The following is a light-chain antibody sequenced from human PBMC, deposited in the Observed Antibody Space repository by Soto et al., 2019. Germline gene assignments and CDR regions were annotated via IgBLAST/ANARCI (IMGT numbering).Light chain of an antibody. CDR2: GAS. CDR3: QQYGRTPRT. CDR1: QSVSNNY. J-gene: IGKJ2*01. Sequence: EIVLTQSPGTLSLSAGERATLSCRASQSVSNNYLAWYRQKPGQAPRLLIYGASSRATGIPDRFTGSGSGTDFTLTIDRLEPEDFAVYYCQQYGRTPRTFGQGTKLEIK. V-gene: IGKV3-20*01.